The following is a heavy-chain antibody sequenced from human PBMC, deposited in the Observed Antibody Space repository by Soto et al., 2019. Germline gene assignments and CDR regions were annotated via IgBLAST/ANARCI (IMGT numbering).Heavy chain of an antibody. D-gene: IGHD1-7*01. J-gene: IGHJ6*02. CDR1: GGTFSSYA. V-gene: IGHV1-69*12. CDR2: IIPIFGTA. Sequence: QVQLVQSGAEVKKPGSSVKVSCKASGGTFSSYAISWVRQAPGQGLEWMGGIIPIFGTANYAQKFQGRVTITADESTSTAYMDLSSLRSEDTAVYYCARGQPWRSWNYPKGGMDVWGQGTTVTVSS. CDR3: ARGQPWRSWNYPKGGMDV.